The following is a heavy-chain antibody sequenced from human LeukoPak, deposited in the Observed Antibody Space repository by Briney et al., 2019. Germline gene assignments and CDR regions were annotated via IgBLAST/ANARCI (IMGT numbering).Heavy chain of an antibody. CDR3: ARVGDHYHWYFDL. Sequence: PGGSLRLSCAASGFTVGTKYMNWVRQAPGKGLEWVSILYSGGDTYYADSVKGRFTISRDNSRNTLSLQMNSLRVEDTAVYYCARVGDHYHWYFDLWGRVTLVTVSS. V-gene: IGHV3-53*01. J-gene: IGHJ2*01. CDR1: GFTVGTKY. CDR2: LYSGGDT. D-gene: IGHD3-10*01.